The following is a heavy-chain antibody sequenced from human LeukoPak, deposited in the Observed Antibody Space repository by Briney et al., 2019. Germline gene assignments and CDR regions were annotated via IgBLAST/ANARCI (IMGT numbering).Heavy chain of an antibody. CDR2: TNSDGSYT. CDR1: RFTLSSYW. J-gene: IGHJ4*02. CDR3: ARDRPTAGHDY. Sequence: GGSLRLSCVASRFTLSSYWMNWVRQAPGKGLVWVARTNSDGSYTDYADSVKGRFIISRDNAKNTLYLQMNSLRAEDTAVYYCARDRPTAGHDYWGQGTLVTVSS. D-gene: IGHD1-1*01. V-gene: IGHV3-74*01.